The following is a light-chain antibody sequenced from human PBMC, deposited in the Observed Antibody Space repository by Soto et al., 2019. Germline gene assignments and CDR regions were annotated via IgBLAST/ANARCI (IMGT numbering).Light chain of an antibody. J-gene: IGKJ1*01. V-gene: IGKV3-15*01. CDR1: QSVSSN. Sequence: EIVMTQSPATLSVSPGERATLSCRASQSVSSNLAWYQQKPGQAPRLLIYGASTRATGIPARFSGSGSATEFTLTISSLQSEDFAVYYCQQYNNWLPWTFGQGTKVEIK. CDR2: GAS. CDR3: QQYNNWLPWT.